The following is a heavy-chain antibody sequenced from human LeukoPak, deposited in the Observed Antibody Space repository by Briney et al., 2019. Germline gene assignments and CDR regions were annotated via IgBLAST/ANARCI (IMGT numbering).Heavy chain of an antibody. CDR3: ARAGYQLLYRPGRGWFDP. D-gene: IGHD2-2*02. Sequence: SEALSLTCTVSGYSISSGYYWGWIRQPPGKGLEWIGSIYHSGSTYYNPSLKSRVTISVDTSKNQFSLKLSSVTAADTAVYYCARAGYQLLYRPGRGWFDPWGQGTLVTVSS. CDR2: IYHSGST. V-gene: IGHV4-38-2*02. J-gene: IGHJ5*02. CDR1: GYSISSGYY.